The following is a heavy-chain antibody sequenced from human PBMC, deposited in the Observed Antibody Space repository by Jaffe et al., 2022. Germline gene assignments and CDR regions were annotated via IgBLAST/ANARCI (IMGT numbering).Heavy chain of an antibody. CDR3: ARDLGSSGWYLANHNWFDP. J-gene: IGHJ5*02. V-gene: IGHV4-38-2*02. CDR1: GYSISSGYY. Sequence: QVQLQESGPGLVKPSETLSLTCAVSGYSISSGYYWGWIRQPPGKGLEWIGSIYHSGSTYYNPSLKSRVTISVDTSKNQFSLKLSSVTAADTAVYYCARDLGSSGWYLANHNWFDPWGQGTLVTVSS. D-gene: IGHD6-19*01. CDR2: IYHSGST.